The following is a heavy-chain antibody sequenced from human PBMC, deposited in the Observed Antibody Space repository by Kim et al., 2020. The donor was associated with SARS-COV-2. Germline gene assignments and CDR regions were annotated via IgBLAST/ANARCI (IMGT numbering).Heavy chain of an antibody. J-gene: IGHJ3*02. CDR1: GYTFTSYA. D-gene: IGHD3-10*01. Sequence: ASVKVSCKASGYTFTSYAMHWVRQAPGQRLEWMGWINAGNGNTKYSQKFQGRVTITRDTSASTAYMELSSLRSEDTAVYYCAGFTMVRGVTNDAFDIWGQGTMVTVSS. CDR2: INAGNGNT. CDR3: AGFTMVRGVTNDAFDI. V-gene: IGHV1-3*01.